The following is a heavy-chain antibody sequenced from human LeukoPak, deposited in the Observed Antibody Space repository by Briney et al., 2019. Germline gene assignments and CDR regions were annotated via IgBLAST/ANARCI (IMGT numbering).Heavy chain of an antibody. Sequence: PSETLSLTCTVSGGSISTSYWSWIRQPPGKGLEWIGYIFYSGSTYYNPSLKSRVTISLDTSKNQFSLKLSSVTAAVTAVYYCARDRNGILFDNWGQGTLVTVSS. CDR1: GGSISTSY. CDR3: ARDRNGILFDN. V-gene: IGHV4-59*01. CDR2: IFYSGST. D-gene: IGHD1-1*01. J-gene: IGHJ4*02.